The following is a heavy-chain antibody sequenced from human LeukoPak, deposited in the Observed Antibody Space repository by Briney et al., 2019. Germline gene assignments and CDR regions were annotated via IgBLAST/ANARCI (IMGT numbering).Heavy chain of an antibody. Sequence: GGSLRLSCTASGFTFGDYAMSWVRQAPGKGLEWVGFIRSEAYGGTTEYAASVKGRFTISRDDSKSIAYLQMNSLKTEDTAVYYCTRFLHGYFDYWGQGTLVTVSS. D-gene: IGHD2/OR15-2a*01. CDR2: IRSEAYGGTT. V-gene: IGHV3-49*04. CDR3: TRFLHGYFDY. CDR1: GFTFGDYA. J-gene: IGHJ4*02.